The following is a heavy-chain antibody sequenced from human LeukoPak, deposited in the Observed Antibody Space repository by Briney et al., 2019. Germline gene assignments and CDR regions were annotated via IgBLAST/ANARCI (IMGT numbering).Heavy chain of an antibody. D-gene: IGHD1-26*01. CDR1: GFTFKHYN. Sequence: QPGGSLRLSCAGSGFTFKHYNMNLVRPAPREGLEWGSYISRSSTNIYYGDSVKGRVTITRDGDKNSLYLQMNSLRDEYTAVYYCARVTVGAVNDYWGQGTLVTVSS. CDR3: ARVTVGAVNDY. CDR2: ISRSSTNI. J-gene: IGHJ4*02. V-gene: IGHV3-48*02.